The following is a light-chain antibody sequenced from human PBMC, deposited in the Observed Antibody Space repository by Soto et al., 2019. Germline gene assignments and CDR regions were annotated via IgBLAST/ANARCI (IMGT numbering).Light chain of an antibody. CDR3: QQRHMWPIT. V-gene: IGKV3-11*01. Sequence: LTQYQVTLGLSAGERATLSCMASQSFRGLLAWYQQKPGQAPRLLIYDAYNRATGIPPRFSGSGSGTDFTLTISSLEPQDSAVYHCQQRHMWPITFGQGTRLE. CDR1: QSFRGL. CDR2: DAY. J-gene: IGKJ5*01.